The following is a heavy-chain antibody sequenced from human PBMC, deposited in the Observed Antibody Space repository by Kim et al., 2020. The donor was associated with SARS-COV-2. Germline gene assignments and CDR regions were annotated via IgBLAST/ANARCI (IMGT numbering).Heavy chain of an antibody. V-gene: IGHV4-30-2*05. CDR3: ATAAAGAYNWFDP. J-gene: IGHJ5*02. D-gene: IGHD6-13*01. Sequence: YTPSRKSRVTISVDTSKNQFSLKLSSVTAADTAVYYCATAAAGAYNWFDPWGQGTLVTVSS.